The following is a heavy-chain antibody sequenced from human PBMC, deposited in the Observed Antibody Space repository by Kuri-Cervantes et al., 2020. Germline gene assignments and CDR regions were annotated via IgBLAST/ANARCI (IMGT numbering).Heavy chain of an antibody. Sequence: GESLKISCVASGFTFSNYGMHWVRQAPGKGLEWVSYISSSSSTIYYADSVKGRFTISRDNAKNSLYLQMNSLRAEDTAVYYCASDYGGKGDYWGQGTLVTVSS. J-gene: IGHJ4*02. CDR3: ASDYGGKGDY. D-gene: IGHD4-23*01. V-gene: IGHV3-48*01. CDR2: ISSSSSTI. CDR1: GFTFSNYG.